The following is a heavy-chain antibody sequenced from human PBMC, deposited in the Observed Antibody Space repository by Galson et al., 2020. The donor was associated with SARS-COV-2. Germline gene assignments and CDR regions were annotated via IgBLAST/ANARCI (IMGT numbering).Heavy chain of an antibody. CDR3: AREMATIHDAFDI. J-gene: IGHJ3*02. Sequence: NSGGSLRLSCAASGFTFSDYYMSWIRQAPGKGLEWVSYISSSGSTIYYADSVKGRFTISRDNAKNSLYLQMNSLRAEDTAVYYCAREMATIHDAFDIWGQGTMVTVSS. D-gene: IGHD5-12*01. CDR2: ISSSGSTI. CDR1: GFTFSDYY. V-gene: IGHV3-11*04.